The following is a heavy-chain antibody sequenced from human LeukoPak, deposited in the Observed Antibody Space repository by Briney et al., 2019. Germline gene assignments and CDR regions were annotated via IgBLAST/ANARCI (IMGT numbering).Heavy chain of an antibody. J-gene: IGHJ4*02. D-gene: IGHD3-16*01. CDR3: ARTQIGDDYFDY. V-gene: IGHV5-10-1*01. CDR1: GYSFTTYW. CDR2: IDPSDSYT. Sequence: LGESLRISCKGSGYSFTTYWISWVRQMPGKGLEWMGRIDPSDSYTNYSPSFQRHVTISADKSISTAYLQWSGLKASDTAMFFCARTQIGDDYFDYWGQGTLVTVSS.